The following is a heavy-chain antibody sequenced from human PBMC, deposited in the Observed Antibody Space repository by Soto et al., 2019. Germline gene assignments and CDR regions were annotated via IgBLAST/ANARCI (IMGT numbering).Heavy chain of an antibody. V-gene: IGHV3-30-3*01. D-gene: IGHD6-13*01. J-gene: IGHJ6*02. CDR1: GLTFSSYA. Sequence: QVQLVESGGGVVQPGRSLRLSCAASGLTFSSYAMHWVRQAPGKGLEWVAVISYDGSNKYYADSVKGRFTISRDNSKNTLYLQMNSLRAEDTAVYYCARDVAAAGSYYYYGMDVWGQGTTVTVSS. CDR3: ARDVAAAGSYYYYGMDV. CDR2: ISYDGSNK.